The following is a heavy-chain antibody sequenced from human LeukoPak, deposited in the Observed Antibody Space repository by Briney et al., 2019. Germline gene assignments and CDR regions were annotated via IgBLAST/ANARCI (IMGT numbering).Heavy chain of an antibody. D-gene: IGHD3-22*01. CDR3: ARDAHYYDSSGYPDY. J-gene: IGHJ4*02. CDR1: AGTFSSYA. CDR2: IIPILGIA. Sequence: SVKVSCKASAGTFSSYAISWVRQAPGQGLEWMGRIIPILGIANYAQEFQGRVTITADKSTSTAYMELSSLRSEDTAVYYCARDAHYYDSSGYPDYWGQGTLVTVSS. V-gene: IGHV1-69*04.